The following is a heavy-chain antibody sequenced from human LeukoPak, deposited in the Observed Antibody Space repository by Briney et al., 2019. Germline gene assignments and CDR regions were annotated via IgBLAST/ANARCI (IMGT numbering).Heavy chain of an antibody. Sequence: GGSLRLSCAASGFTFSSYEMNWVRQAPGKGLKWVSFIYSDNTHYSDSVKGRFTISRDNSKNTLYLQMNSLRAEDTAVYYCAKGSGWYLDYWGQGTLVTVSS. J-gene: IGHJ4*02. CDR3: AKGSGWYLDY. CDR1: GFTFSSYE. V-gene: IGHV3-53*01. D-gene: IGHD6-19*01. CDR2: IYSDNT.